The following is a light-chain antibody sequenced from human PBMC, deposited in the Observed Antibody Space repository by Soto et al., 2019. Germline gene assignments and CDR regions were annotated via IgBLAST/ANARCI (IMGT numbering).Light chain of an antibody. CDR2: EAS. V-gene: IGKV3-11*01. CDR3: HQRSNWPLT. Sequence: EVVLTQSPATLSLSPGERGTLSCRASQSVSSYVAWYQQKPGQAPRLLIFEASNRATGIPARFSGSGSGTDFTLTISGLEPEDSAVYYCHQRSNWPLTFGGGTKVEI. CDR1: QSVSSY. J-gene: IGKJ4*01.